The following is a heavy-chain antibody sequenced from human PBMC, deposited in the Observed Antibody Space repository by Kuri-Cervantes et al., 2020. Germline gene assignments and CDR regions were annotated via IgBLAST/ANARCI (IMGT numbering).Heavy chain of an antibody. CDR2: INPSGGTT. D-gene: IGHD2-15*01. V-gene: IGHV1-46*01. Sequence: GGSLRLSCKASGYTFTSYYMHWVRQAPGQGLEWMGIINPSGGTTSYAQKFQGRVTMSRDTSTSTFYMELSSLRSEDTAVYYCARSTNFDCSGGRCVRGWFDPWGQGTLVTVSS. CDR1: GYTFTSYY. CDR3: ARSTNFDCSGGRCVRGWFDP. J-gene: IGHJ5*02.